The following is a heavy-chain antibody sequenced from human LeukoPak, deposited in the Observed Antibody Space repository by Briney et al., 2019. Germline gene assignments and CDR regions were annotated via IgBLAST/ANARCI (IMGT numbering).Heavy chain of an antibody. D-gene: IGHD6-19*01. CDR1: GFTFSDCH. CDR3: ARYRTGSVRCFDY. J-gene: IGHJ4*02. Sequence: GGSLRLSCAASGFTFSDCHMSWIRQAPGKGLEWISYISSGGSTIFYADSVKGRFTISRDNAKNSLYLQMNSLIAEDTAVYYCARYRTGSVRCFDYWGQGTLVTVSS. V-gene: IGHV3-11*01. CDR2: ISSGGSTI.